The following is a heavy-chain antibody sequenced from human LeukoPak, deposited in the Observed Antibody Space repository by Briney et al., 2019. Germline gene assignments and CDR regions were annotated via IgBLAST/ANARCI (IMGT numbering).Heavy chain of an antibody. CDR1: GGSISSYY. V-gene: IGHV4-59*08. CDR2: IYYSGST. CDR3: ARHSRSGSYPFDY. Sequence: SGTLSLTCTVSGGSISSYYWSWIRQPPGKGLEWIGYIYYSGSTNYNPSLKSRVTISVDTSKNQFSLKLSSVTAADTAVYYCARHSRSGSYPFDYWGQGTLVTVSS. J-gene: IGHJ4*02. D-gene: IGHD1-26*01.